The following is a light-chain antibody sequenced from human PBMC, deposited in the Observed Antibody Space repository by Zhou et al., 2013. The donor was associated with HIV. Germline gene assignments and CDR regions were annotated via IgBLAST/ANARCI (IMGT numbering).Light chain of an antibody. V-gene: IGKV1-39*01. CDR2: AAS. CDR1: QTITNA. CDR3: QQSYSTLTWT. J-gene: IGKJ1*01. Sequence: DILLTQSPSSLSASVGDRVSITCRAGQTITNALNWYQQKPGKAPKLLIYAASTLHSGVPSRFSGSGSGTDFTLTISSLQPEDFATYYCQQSYSTLTWTFGQGTKVEIK.